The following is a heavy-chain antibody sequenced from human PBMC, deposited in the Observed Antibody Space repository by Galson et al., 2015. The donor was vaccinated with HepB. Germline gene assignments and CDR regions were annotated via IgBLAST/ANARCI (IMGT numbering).Heavy chain of an antibody. D-gene: IGHD3-10*01. CDR2: ISYDGSNK. Sequence: SLRLSCAASGFTFSSYAMHWVRQAPGKGLEWVAVISYDGSNKYYADSVKGRFTISRDNSKNTLYLQMNSLRAEDTAVYYCARDRGRVLWFGVWGQGTLVTVSS. CDR3: ARDRGRVLWFGV. J-gene: IGHJ4*02. CDR1: GFTFSSYA. V-gene: IGHV3-30*04.